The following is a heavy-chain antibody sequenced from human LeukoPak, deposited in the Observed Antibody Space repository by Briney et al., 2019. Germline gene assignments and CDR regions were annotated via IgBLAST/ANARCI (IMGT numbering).Heavy chain of an antibody. Sequence: PSETLSLTCTVSGFSISSGHSWGWIRQPPGKGLEWIGSVSHSGSTYYNPSLRSRITISVDTSKSQFSLKLASVTAADTAVYYCASSSRWELRYYFDYWGQGTLVTVSS. CDR2: VSHSGST. V-gene: IGHV4-38-2*02. J-gene: IGHJ4*02. CDR1: GFSISSGHS. D-gene: IGHD1-26*01. CDR3: ASSSRWELRYYFDY.